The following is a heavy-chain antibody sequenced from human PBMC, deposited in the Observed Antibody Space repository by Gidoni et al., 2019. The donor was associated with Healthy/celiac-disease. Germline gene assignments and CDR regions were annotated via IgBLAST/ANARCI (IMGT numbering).Heavy chain of an antibody. CDR1: GFTFSSYW. Sequence: EVQLVESGGGLVQPGGSLRLSCAASGFTFSSYWMSWVRQAPGKGLEWVANIKQDGSEKYYVDSVKGRFTISRDNAKNSLYLQMNSLRAEDTAVYYCARDYYDSSGYYWDAFDIWGQGTMVTVSS. CDR3: ARDYYDSSGYYWDAFDI. J-gene: IGHJ3*02. D-gene: IGHD3-22*01. V-gene: IGHV3-7*03. CDR2: IKQDGSEK.